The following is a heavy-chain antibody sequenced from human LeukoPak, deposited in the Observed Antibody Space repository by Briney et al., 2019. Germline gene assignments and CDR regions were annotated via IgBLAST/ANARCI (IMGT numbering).Heavy chain of an antibody. D-gene: IGHD3-10*01. J-gene: IGHJ5*02. CDR2: IIGSSGST. Sequence: RGSLRLSCVASGFSFNNYAMNWVRQAPGKGLEWVSLIIGSSGSTFYADSVKGRFTISRDKSKNTLYLQMNSLRAEDTAVYYCAGSAAANWFDPWGQGTLVTVSS. CDR1: GFSFNNYA. V-gene: IGHV3-23*01. CDR3: AGSAAANWFDP.